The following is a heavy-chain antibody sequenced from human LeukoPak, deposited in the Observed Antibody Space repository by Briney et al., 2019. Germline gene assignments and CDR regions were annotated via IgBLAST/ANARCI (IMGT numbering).Heavy chain of an antibody. V-gene: IGHV3-66*01. J-gene: IGHJ4*02. D-gene: IGHD6-19*01. CDR3: ARDYIAVAGTVFGH. CDR1: GFTVSRTY. CDR2: IYSGGNT. Sequence: AGGSLRHSCAASGFTVSRTYMSCVRQAPGKGLEWVSVIYSGGNTYYADSVKGRFTISRDNSKNTLYLQMNSLRAEDTAVYYCARDYIAVAGTVFGHWVQGTLVTVSS.